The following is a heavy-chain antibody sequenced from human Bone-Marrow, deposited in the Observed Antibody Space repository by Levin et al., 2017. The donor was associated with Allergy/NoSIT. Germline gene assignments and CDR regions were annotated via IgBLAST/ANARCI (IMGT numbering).Heavy chain of an antibody. J-gene: IGHJ4*02. Sequence: LSLTCAASGFTFSNYAINWVRQAPGKGLEWVSALSESGDHTFYADSVKGRFTISRDNSRNTLYLQMNSLRAEDTAIYYCVANVDAAMFDYWGQGTLVTVSS. CDR1: GFTFSNYA. CDR3: VANVDAAMFDY. D-gene: IGHD5-18*01. V-gene: IGHV3-23*01. CDR2: LSESGDHT.